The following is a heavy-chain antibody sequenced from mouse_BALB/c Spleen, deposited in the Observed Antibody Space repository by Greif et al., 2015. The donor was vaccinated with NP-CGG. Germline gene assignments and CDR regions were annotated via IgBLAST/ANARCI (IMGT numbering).Heavy chain of an antibody. J-gene: IGHJ3*01. D-gene: IGHD2-4*01. CDR3: ARAAYYDYEVAY. Sequence: EVQLVESGAELVKPGASVKLSCTASGFNIKDTYMHWVKQRPEQGLEWIGRIDPANGNTKYDPKFQGKATITADTSSNTAYLQLSSLTSEDTAVYYCARAAYYDYEVAYWGQGTLVTVSA. CDR2: IDPANGNT. CDR1: GFNIKDTY. V-gene: IGHV14-3*02.